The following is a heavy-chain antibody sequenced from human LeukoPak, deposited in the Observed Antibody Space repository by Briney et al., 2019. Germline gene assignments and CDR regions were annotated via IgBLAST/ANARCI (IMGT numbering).Heavy chain of an antibody. CDR2: IYYSGST. CDR1: GGSISSSSYY. Sequence: SETLSLTXTVSGGSISSSSYYWGWIRQPPGKGLEWIGSIYYSGSTYYNPSLKSRVTISVDTSKNQFSLKLSSVTAADTAVYYCARRSDRYSGSYTNWFDPWGQRTLVTVSS. CDR3: ARRSDRYSGSYTNWFDP. J-gene: IGHJ5*02. V-gene: IGHV4-39*01. D-gene: IGHD1-26*01.